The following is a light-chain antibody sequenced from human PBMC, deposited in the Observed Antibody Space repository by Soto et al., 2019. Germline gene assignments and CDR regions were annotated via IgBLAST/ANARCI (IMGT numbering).Light chain of an antibody. J-gene: IGLJ1*01. CDR2: EVS. V-gene: IGLV2-8*01. Sequence: QSALTQPPSASGSPGQSVTISCTGTSSDVGGYNYVSWYQQHPGKAPKLMIYEVSKRPSGVPDRFSGSKSGNTASLTVSGLQAEDEADSYCSSYAGSNNNYVFGTGTKLTVL. CDR1: SSDVGGYNY. CDR3: SSYAGSNNNYV.